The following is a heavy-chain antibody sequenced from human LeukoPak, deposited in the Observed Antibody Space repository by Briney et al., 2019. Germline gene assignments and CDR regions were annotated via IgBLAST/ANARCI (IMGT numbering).Heavy chain of an antibody. D-gene: IGHD2-8*02. CDR2: ISGKGSNT. V-gene: IGHV3-23*01. Sequence: GGSLSLSCAASGFIFNTYALSWVRQAPGKGLEWVSAISGKGSNTYYVAHVKGPSTMSRSHSRNTMLREINIRRAEDTAVYYCAKDLGYCTGGSCIFDKWGQGTRVTVSS. CDR1: GFIFNTYA. J-gene: IGHJ4*02. CDR3: AKDLGYCTGGSCIFDK.